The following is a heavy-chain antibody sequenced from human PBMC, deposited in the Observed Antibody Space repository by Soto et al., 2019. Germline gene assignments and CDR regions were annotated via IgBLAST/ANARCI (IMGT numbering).Heavy chain of an antibody. CDR3: ARGRIAAATRGWFDP. V-gene: IGHV1-3*01. Sequence: ASVKVSCKASGYTFTSYAMHWVRQAPGQRLEWMGWINAGNGNTKYSQKFQGRVTITRDTSASTAYMELSSLRSEDTAVYYCARGRIAAATRGWFDPWGQRTLVTVPS. D-gene: IGHD6-13*01. J-gene: IGHJ5*02. CDR1: GYTFTSYA. CDR2: INAGNGNT.